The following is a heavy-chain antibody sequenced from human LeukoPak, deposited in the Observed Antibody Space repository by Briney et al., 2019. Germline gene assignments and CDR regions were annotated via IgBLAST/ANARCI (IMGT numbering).Heavy chain of an antibody. D-gene: IGHD6-19*01. CDR3: GRDRYSSAWYDE. J-gene: IGHJ5*02. CDR1: AFTFSSYW. CDR2: INSGGSST. Sequence: GGSLRLSCTASAFTFSSYWMHWVRQAPGRGLVWVSHINSGGSSTSYADSVKGRFTISRDNAKNTLYLQMNSLRAEDTAVYYCGRDRYSSAWYDEWGQGTLVTVSS. V-gene: IGHV3-74*01.